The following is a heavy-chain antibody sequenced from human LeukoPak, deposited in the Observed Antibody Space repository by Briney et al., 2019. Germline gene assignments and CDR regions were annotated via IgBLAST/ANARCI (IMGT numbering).Heavy chain of an antibody. V-gene: IGHV1-2*02. D-gene: IGHD5-12*01. CDR1: GYTFTGYY. Sequence: GASVKVSCKASGYTFTGYYMHWVRQAPGQGLEWMGWINPNSGGTNYAQKFQGRVTITADESTSTAYMELSSLRSEDTAVYYCARDKYFRGYSGYETHYYYYYMDVWGKGTTVTISS. J-gene: IGHJ6*03. CDR3: ARDKYFRGYSGYETHYYYYYMDV. CDR2: INPNSGGT.